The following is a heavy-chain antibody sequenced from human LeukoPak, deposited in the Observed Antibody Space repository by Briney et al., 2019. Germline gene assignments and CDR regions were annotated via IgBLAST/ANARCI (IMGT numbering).Heavy chain of an antibody. J-gene: IGHJ6*03. Sequence: GGSLRLSCAASGFTFSSYAMSWVREAPGKGLEWGSGLTGSGGNTYYADSVKGRFTTSRDNSKNTLSLQMNSLRAEDAAVYYCVKFRGIQHYNYHMDVWGKGTTVTVSS. CDR3: VKFRGIQHYNYHMDV. CDR1: GFTFSSYA. CDR2: LTGSGGNT. V-gene: IGHV3-23*01. D-gene: IGHD3-10*01.